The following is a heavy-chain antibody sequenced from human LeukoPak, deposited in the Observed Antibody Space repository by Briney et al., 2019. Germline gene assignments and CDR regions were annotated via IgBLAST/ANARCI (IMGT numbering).Heavy chain of an antibody. Sequence: SETLSLTCTVSGGSISSGGYYWSWNRQHPGKGLEWIGYIYYSGSTNYNPSLKSRVTISVDTSKNQFSLKLSSVTAADTAVYYCARDLGCSSTSCYYPDVWGQGTTVTVSS. V-gene: IGHV4-61*08. J-gene: IGHJ6*02. CDR3: ARDLGCSSTSCYYPDV. CDR2: IYYSGST. CDR1: GGSISSGGYY. D-gene: IGHD2-2*01.